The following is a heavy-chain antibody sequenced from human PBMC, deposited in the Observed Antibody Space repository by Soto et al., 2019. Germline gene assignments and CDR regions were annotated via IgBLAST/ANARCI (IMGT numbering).Heavy chain of an antibody. CDR2: ISYDGSNK. V-gene: IGHV3-30-3*01. CDR1: GFTFSSYA. Sequence: PGGSLRLSCAASGFTFSSYAMHWVRQAPGKGLEWVAVISYDGSNKYYADSVKGRFTISRDNSKNTLYLQMNSLRAEDTAVYYCATSSSPGSWGYYYGMDVWGQGTTVTVSS. CDR3: ATSSSPGSWGYYYGMDV. D-gene: IGHD6-13*01. J-gene: IGHJ6*02.